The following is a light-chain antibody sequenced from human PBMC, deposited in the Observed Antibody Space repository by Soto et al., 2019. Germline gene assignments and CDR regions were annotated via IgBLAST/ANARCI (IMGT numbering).Light chain of an antibody. Sequence: DIQMTQSPSTLSASVGDRVTITCRASQSINNWLAWYQLKPGKAPKLLIYGESSLESGVPSRFSGSGSGTEFTLTISSLQPDDFATYYCQHYNGYFGQGTKLELK. CDR1: QSINNW. CDR2: GES. CDR3: QHYNGY. J-gene: IGKJ2*01. V-gene: IGKV1-5*03.